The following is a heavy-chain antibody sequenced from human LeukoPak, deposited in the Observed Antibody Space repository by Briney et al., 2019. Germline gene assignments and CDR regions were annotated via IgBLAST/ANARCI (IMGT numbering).Heavy chain of an antibody. CDR1: GGSISSYY. D-gene: IGHD1-7*01. J-gene: IGHJ5*02. Sequence: SETLSLTCTVSGGSISSYYWSWIRQPPGKGLEWIGYIYTSGSTNYNPSLKSRVTISVDTSKNQFSLKLSSVTAADTAVYYSARRGWNLVFDPWGQGTLVTVSS. CDR2: IYTSGST. CDR3: ARRGWNLVFDP. V-gene: IGHV4-4*09.